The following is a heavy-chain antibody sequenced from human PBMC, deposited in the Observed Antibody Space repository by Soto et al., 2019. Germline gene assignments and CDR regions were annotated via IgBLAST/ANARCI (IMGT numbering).Heavy chain of an antibody. D-gene: IGHD3-10*01. CDR1: GGSISSYY. V-gene: IGHV4-59*01. J-gene: IGHJ6*02. Sequence: QVQLQESGPGLVKPSETLSLTCTVSGGSISSYYWSWIRQPPGKGLEWIGYIYYSGSTNYNPSLKSRVTISVDTSKNQFSLKLSSVTAADTAVYYCARNTVMVRGVLALDYYYGMDVWGQGTTVTVSS. CDR3: ARNTVMVRGVLALDYYYGMDV. CDR2: IYYSGST.